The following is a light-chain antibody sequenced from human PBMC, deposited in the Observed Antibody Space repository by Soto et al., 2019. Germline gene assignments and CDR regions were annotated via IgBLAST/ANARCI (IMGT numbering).Light chain of an antibody. V-gene: IGKV1-27*01. J-gene: IGKJ5*01. CDR3: QQYNNWPPIT. CDR1: QGISNY. Sequence: DIQMTQSPSSLSTSVGDRATITCRASQGISNYLAWYQQKPGKVPKLLIYAASTLQSGVPSRFSGSGSGTEFTLTISSLQSEDLAVYYCQQYNNWPPITFGQGTRLEIK. CDR2: AAS.